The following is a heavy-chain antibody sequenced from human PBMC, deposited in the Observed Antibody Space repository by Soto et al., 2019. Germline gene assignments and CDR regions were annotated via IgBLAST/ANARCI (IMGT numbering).Heavy chain of an antibody. Sequence: QVQLVESGGGVVQPGRSLRLSCAASGFTFSSYGMHWVRQAPGKGLEWVAVISYDGSNKYYADSVKGRFTISRDNSKNTLYLQMNSLRAEDTAVYYCATGAGSSPDYWGQGTLVTVSS. CDR1: GFTFSSYG. CDR2: ISYDGSNK. V-gene: IGHV3-30*03. D-gene: IGHD6-6*01. J-gene: IGHJ4*02. CDR3: ATGAGSSPDY.